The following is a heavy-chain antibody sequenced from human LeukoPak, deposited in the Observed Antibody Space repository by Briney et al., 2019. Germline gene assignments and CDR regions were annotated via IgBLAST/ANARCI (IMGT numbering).Heavy chain of an antibody. V-gene: IGHV1-69*04. CDR3: ARDPGGYSYYYYGMDV. Sequence: SVTVSCKASGGTFSSYAISWVRQAPGQGLEWMGRIIPILGIANYAQKFQGRVTITADKSTSTAYMELSSLRSEDTAVYYCARDPGGYSYYYYGMDVWGQGTTVTVSS. CDR2: IIPILGIA. D-gene: IGHD5-12*01. CDR1: GGTFSSYA. J-gene: IGHJ6*02.